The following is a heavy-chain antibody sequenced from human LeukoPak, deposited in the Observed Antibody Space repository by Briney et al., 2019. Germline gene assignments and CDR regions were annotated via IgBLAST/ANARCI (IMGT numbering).Heavy chain of an antibody. CDR2: ISSSSSYI. D-gene: IGHD5-18*01. V-gene: IGHV3-21*04. CDR1: GFTFSSYS. CDR3: ARSTRRDTEVALAEYFQH. J-gene: IGHJ1*01. Sequence: GGSLRLSCAASGFTFSSYSMNWVRQAPGKGLEWVSSISSSSSYIYYADSVKGRFTISRDNAKNSLYLQMNSLRAEDTAVYYCARSTRRDTEVALAEYFQHWGQGTLVTVSS.